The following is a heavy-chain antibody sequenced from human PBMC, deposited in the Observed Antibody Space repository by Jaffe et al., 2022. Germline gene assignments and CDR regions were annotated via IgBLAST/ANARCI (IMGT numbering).Heavy chain of an antibody. CDR2: IYYSGST. Sequence: QLQLQESGPGLVKPSETLSLTCTVSGGSISSSSYYWGWIRQPPGKGLEWIGSIYYSGSTYYNPSLKSRVTISVDTSKNQFSLKLSSVTAADTAVYYCARHGWGSSSYGDYYYYMDVWGKGTTVTVSS. CDR3: ARHGWGSSSYGDYYYYMDV. J-gene: IGHJ6*03. CDR1: GGSISSSSYY. D-gene: IGHD6-13*01. V-gene: IGHV4-39*01.